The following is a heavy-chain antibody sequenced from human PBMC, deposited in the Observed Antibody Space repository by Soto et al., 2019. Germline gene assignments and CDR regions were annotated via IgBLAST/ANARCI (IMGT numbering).Heavy chain of an antibody. V-gene: IGHV3-11*01. CDR2: ISSSGSTI. J-gene: IGHJ3*02. D-gene: IGHD6-13*01. Sequence: PGGSLRLSCASSGFTFSDYYMSWIRQAPGKGLEWVSYISSSGSTIYYADSVKGRFTISRDNAKNSLYLQMNSLRAEDTAVYYCASKQLVLGDGFDIWGQGTMVTVSS. CDR3: ASKQLVLGDGFDI. CDR1: GFTFSDYY.